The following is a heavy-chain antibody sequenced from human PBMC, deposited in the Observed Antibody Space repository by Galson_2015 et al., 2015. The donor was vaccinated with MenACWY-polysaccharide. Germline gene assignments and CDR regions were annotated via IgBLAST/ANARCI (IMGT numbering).Heavy chain of an antibody. CDR1: GFTFDDYA. CDR2: ISWNSGNI. J-gene: IGHJ3*02. V-gene: IGHV3-9*01. D-gene: IGHD2-21*01. CDR3: AKAYIVVTTRSAFDT. Sequence: SLRLSCAASGFTFDDYAMHWVRQAPGKGLEWVSGISWNSGNIGYADSVKGRFTISRDNAKNSLYLQMNSLRAEDTALYYCAKAYIVVTTRSAFDTWGQGTMVTVSS.